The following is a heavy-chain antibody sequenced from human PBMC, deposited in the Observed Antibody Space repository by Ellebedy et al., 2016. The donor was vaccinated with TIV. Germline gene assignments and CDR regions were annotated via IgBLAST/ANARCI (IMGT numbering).Heavy chain of an antibody. V-gene: IGHV1-3*01. CDR1: GYTFTSYA. D-gene: IGHD3-3*01. CDR2: INAGNGNT. CDR3: ARGCTIFGVVIGFDP. J-gene: IGHJ5*02. Sequence: AASVKVSCKASGYTFTSYAMHWVRQAPGQRLEWMGCINAGNGNTKYSQKFQGRVTFTRHTSASTAYMELSRLRSEDTAVYYCARGCTIFGVVIGFDPWGQGTLVTVSS.